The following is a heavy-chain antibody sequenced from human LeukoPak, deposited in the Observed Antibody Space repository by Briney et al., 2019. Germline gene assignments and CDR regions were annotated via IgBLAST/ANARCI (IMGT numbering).Heavy chain of an antibody. J-gene: IGHJ4*02. CDR3: ARGRILLDY. D-gene: IGHD2/OR15-2a*01. Sequence: HPGGSLRLSCAASGFTVSSNYMSWVRQAPGKGLEWVSYISSSGSTIYYADSVKGRFTISRDNAKNSLYLQMNSLRAEDTAVYYCARGRILLDYWGQGTLVTVSS. CDR2: ISSSGSTI. CDR1: GFTVSSNY. V-gene: IGHV3-48*03.